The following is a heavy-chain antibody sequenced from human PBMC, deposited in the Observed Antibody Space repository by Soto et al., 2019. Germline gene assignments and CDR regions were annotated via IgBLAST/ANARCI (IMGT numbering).Heavy chain of an antibody. J-gene: IGHJ4*02. V-gene: IGHV4-31*03. CDR1: GGSISSGGYY. D-gene: IGHD3-10*01. Sequence: QVQMQESGPGLVKPSQTLSLTFTVSGGSISSGGYYWSWIRQHPGKGLEWIGYMYYSGSTYDNPSLKSRITISVDTSTKKFSLELSSVTAADTAVYYCARGVTMVRGVGLFYFDDWGQGTLGTVSS. CDR3: ARGVTMVRGVGLFYFDD. CDR2: MYYSGST.